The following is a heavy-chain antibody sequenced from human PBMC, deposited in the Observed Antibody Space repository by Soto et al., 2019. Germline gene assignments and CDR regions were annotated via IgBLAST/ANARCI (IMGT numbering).Heavy chain of an antibody. D-gene: IGHD2-21*01. Sequence: GGSLRLSCAASGFTFSSYAMSWVRQAPGKGLDWVSAISGSGGSTYYADSVKGRFTISRDNSKNTLYLQMNSLRAEDTAVYYCAKATIVVVIATSFDYWGQGTLVTVSS. V-gene: IGHV3-23*01. CDR3: AKATIVVVIATSFDY. J-gene: IGHJ4*02. CDR1: GFTFSSYA. CDR2: ISGSGGST.